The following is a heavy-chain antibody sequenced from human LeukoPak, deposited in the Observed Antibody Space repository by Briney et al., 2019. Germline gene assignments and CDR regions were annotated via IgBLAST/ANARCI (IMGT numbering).Heavy chain of an antibody. CDR3: ARGPIQLWPSANLYYYYMDV. D-gene: IGHD5-18*01. CDR2: ISSSSSYI. J-gene: IGHJ6*03. Sequence: PGGSLRLSCAASGFTFSSYEMNWVRQAPGKGLEWVSSISSSSSYIYYADSVKGRFTISRDNAKNSLYLQMNSLRAEDTAVYYCARGPIQLWPSANLYYYYMDVWGKGTTVTVSS. V-gene: IGHV3-21*01. CDR1: GFTFSSYE.